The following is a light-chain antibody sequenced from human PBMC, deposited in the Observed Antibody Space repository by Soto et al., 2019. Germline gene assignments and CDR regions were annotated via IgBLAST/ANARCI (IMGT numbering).Light chain of an antibody. CDR3: AAWDDSLNGWV. V-gene: IGLV1-44*01. Sequence: QPVLTQPPSASGTPGQTVAISCSGSNSNIGSNTVNWYQQFPGTAPKLLIYENKQRPSGVPDRFSGSKSDTSASLAISGLLSDDESDYYCAAWDDSLNGWVFGGGTKVTVL. J-gene: IGLJ3*02. CDR2: ENK. CDR1: NSNIGSNT.